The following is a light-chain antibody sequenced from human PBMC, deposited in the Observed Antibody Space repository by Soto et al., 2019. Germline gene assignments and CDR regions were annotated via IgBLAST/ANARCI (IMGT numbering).Light chain of an antibody. CDR3: SSYTSSNTYV. V-gene: IGLV2-14*01. J-gene: IGLJ1*01. CDR1: SSDVGGYNY. Sequence: QSALTQPASVSGSPGQSIMISCTGNSSDVGGYNYVSWYQQHPGKAPKLMIYDVSNRPSGVSNRFSGSKSGNTASLTISGLQAEDEADYYCSSYTSSNTYVFGTGTKLTVL. CDR2: DVS.